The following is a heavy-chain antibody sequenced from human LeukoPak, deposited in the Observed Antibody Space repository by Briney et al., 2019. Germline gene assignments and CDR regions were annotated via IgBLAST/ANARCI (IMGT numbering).Heavy chain of an antibody. CDR3: AKKAGSGSYPNWFDP. V-gene: IGHV4-39*07. J-gene: IGHJ5*02. Sequence: SETLSLTCTVSGGSISSSSYYWGWIRQPPGKGLEWIGSIYYSGSTYYNPSLKSRVTISVDTSKNQFSLKLSSVTAADTAVYYCAKKAGSGSYPNWFDPWGQGTLVTVSS. CDR2: IYYSGST. CDR1: GGSISSSSYY. D-gene: IGHD3-10*01.